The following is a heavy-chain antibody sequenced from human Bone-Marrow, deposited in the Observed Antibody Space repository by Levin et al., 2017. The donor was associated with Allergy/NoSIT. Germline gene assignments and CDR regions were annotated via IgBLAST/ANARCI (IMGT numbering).Heavy chain of an antibody. CDR2: INPSGGST. Sequence: PGESLKISCKASGYTFTSYYMHWVRQASGQGLEWMGIINPSGGSTSYAQKFQGRVTMTRDTSTSTVYMELSSLRSEDTAVYYCARARRGGYSGYDVHYYYYMDVWGKGTTVTVSS. V-gene: IGHV1-46*01. CDR3: ARARRGGYSGYDVHYYYYMDV. J-gene: IGHJ6*03. CDR1: GYTFTSYY. D-gene: IGHD5-12*01.